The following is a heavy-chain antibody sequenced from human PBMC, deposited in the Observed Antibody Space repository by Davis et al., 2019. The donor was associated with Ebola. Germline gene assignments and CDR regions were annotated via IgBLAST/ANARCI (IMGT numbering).Heavy chain of an antibody. Sequence: PSETLSLTCAVSGGSISSYYWSWIRQPPGKGLEWIGYIYYSGSTNYNPSLKSRVTISVDTSKNQFSLKLSSVTAADTAVYYCAREYSGWYLYWGQGTLVTVSS. D-gene: IGHD6-19*01. CDR1: GGSISSYY. V-gene: IGHV4-59*12. CDR3: AREYSGWYLY. CDR2: IYYSGST. J-gene: IGHJ4*02.